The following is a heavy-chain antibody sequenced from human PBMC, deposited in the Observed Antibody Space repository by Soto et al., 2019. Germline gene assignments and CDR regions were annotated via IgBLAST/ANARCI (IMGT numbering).Heavy chain of an antibody. CDR3: ARVECIQLWLAFDY. CDR1: GGSISSYY. V-gene: IGHV4-59*01. J-gene: IGHJ4*02. CDR2: IYYSGST. Sequence: SETLSLTCTVSGGSISSYYWSWIRQPPGKGLEWIGYIYYSGSTNYNPSLKSRVTISVDTSKNQFSLKLSSVTAADTAVYYCARVECIQLWLAFDYWGQGTLVTVSS. D-gene: IGHD5-18*01.